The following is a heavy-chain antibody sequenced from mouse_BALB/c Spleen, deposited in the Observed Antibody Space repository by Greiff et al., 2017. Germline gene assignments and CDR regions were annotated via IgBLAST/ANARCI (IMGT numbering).Heavy chain of an antibody. CDR2: ISSGGSYT. D-gene: IGHD2-2*01. J-gene: IGHJ3*01. CDR1: GFAFSSYD. V-gene: IGHV5-9-4*01. CDR3: ARDHGYDGPWFAY. Sequence: EVHLVESGGGLVKPGGSLKLSCAASGFAFSSYDMSWVRQSPEKRLEWVAEISSGGSYTYYPDTVTGRFTISRDNAKNTLYLEMSSLRSEDTAMYYCARDHGYDGPWFAYWGQGTLVTVSA.